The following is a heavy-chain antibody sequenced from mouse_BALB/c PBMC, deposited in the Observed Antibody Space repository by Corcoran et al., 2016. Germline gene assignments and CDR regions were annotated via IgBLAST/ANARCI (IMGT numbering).Heavy chain of an antibody. CDR1: GYTFTDYY. J-gene: IGHJ2*01. CDR2: INPNNGGT. Sequence: EVQLQQSGPELVKPGASVKMSCKAFGYTFTDYYMKWVKQSLGKSLEWIGDINPNNGGTSYNQKFKGKATLTVDKSSSTAYMQLNSLTSEDSAVYYCARDETYYFDYWGQGTTLTVSS. CDR3: ARDETYYFDY. V-gene: IGHV1-26*01.